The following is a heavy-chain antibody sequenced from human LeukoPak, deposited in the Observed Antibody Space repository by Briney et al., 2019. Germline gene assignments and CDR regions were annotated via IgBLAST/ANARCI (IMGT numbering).Heavy chain of an antibody. V-gene: IGHV3-30*02. Sequence: GGSLRLSCAASGFIFKNFGTYWVRQAPGKGLEWVAFIRYDGSRTYYTDSVKGRFTISRDNSNNTLYLQMNSLRPEDTAVYFCAKDRSWGMNSAEYWGQGTLVTVSS. CDR1: GFIFKNFG. CDR2: IRYDGSRT. J-gene: IGHJ4*02. CDR3: AKDRSWGMNSAEY. D-gene: IGHD7-27*01.